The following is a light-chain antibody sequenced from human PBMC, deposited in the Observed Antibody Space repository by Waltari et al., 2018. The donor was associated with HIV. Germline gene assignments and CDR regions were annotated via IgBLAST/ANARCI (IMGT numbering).Light chain of an antibody. CDR3: NSRDIGAYPLV. J-gene: IGLJ2*01. CDR1: SLRTYY. V-gene: IGLV3-19*01. CDR2: GIN. Sequence: SSELTQDTAVSVALGQTVRITCQGDSLRTYYASWYQQKPGQAPVLVISGINNRPSGIPDRLSGSNSENTASLTITGAQAEDEADYYCNSRDIGAYPLVFGGGTKLTVL.